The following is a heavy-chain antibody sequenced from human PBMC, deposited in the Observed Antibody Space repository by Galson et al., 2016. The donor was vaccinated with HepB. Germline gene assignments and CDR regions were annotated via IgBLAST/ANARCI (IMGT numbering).Heavy chain of an antibody. D-gene: IGHD4-17*01. CDR2: INAGNGNT. CDR3: ARDYGDYYNWLDP. CDR1: GYTFTSYA. Sequence: SVKVSCKASGYTFTSYAIHWVRQAPGQRLEWMGWINAGNGNTKYSQKFQGRVTITRDTSASTAYMKLSSLRSEDTAVYFCARDYGDYYNWLDPWGQGTLVTVSS. J-gene: IGHJ5*02. V-gene: IGHV1-3*01.